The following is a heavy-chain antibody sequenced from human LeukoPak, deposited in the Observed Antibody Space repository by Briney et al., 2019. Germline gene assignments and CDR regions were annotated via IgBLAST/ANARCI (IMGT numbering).Heavy chain of an antibody. D-gene: IGHD3-9*01. Sequence: ASVKVSCKASGYTFTGYYMHWVRQAPGQGLEWMGWINPNRGGTNYAQKFQGRITMTRDTSISTAYMEMSKLRSDDTAVYYCARDFPYYDILTGYYDYGCQGTLVIVSS. CDR2: INPNRGGT. CDR1: GYTFTGYY. V-gene: IGHV1-2*02. J-gene: IGHJ4*02. CDR3: ARDFPYYDILTGYYDY.